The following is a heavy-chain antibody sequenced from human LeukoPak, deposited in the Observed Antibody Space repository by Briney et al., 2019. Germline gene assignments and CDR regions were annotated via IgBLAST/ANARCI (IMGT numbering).Heavy chain of an antibody. CDR2: IKQDGSEK. V-gene: IGHV3-7*04. Sequence: GGSLRLSCAASGFTFSSYWMSWVRQAPGKGLEWVANIKQDGSEKYYVDSVKGRFTISRDNAKNSLYLQMNSLRAEDTAVYYCARVYGETYDTLNYYYGMDVWGQRTTVTVSS. J-gene: IGHJ6*02. D-gene: IGHD3-9*01. CDR3: ARVYGETYDTLNYYYGMDV. CDR1: GFTFSSYW.